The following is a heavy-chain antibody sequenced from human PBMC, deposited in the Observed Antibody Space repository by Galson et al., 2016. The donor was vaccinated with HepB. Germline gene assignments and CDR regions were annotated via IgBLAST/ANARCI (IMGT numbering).Heavy chain of an antibody. CDR1: GFTFSRTG. CDR3: AKEGPGGRYYFDD. Sequence: SLRLSCAASGFTFSRTGMHWVRQAPGKGLEWVAVIWYDGTNTYLGAAVKVRFPLSRDHSPNMLYLQMNSLRVEATAVYHCAKEGPGGRYYFDDWGQGTLVSVSS. J-gene: IGHJ4*02. CDR2: IWYDGTNT. V-gene: IGHV3-33*03. D-gene: IGHD3-16*01.